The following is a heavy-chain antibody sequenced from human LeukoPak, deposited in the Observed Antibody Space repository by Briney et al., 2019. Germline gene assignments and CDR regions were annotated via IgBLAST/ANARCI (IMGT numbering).Heavy chain of an antibody. V-gene: IGHV1-18*01. CDR3: AREMVRYSSSWYGSDY. CDR2: ISDYSGNT. CDR1: GYTFTSYG. J-gene: IGHJ4*02. Sequence: GASVKVSCEASGYTFTSYGISWVRQAPGQGLEWMGRISDYSGNTNYAQKLQGRVTMTTDTSTSTAYMELRSLRSADTAVYYCAREMVRYSSSWYGSDYWGQGTLVTVSS. D-gene: IGHD6-13*01.